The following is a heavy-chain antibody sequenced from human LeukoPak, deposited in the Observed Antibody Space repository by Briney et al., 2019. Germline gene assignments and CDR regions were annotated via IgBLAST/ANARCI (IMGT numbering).Heavy chain of an antibody. CDR2: IYPADSDT. CDR1: GYTFTTYW. Sequence: GESLNISCKGSGYTFTTYWIGWVRQQPGKGLEWMGIIYPADSDTEYSPSFRGQVTISVDKSTSTAYLQWRSLTASDTAIYHCARKVYCRTTRCHYGLDVWGQGTTVTVSS. J-gene: IGHJ6*02. CDR3: ARKVYCRTTRCHYGLDV. V-gene: IGHV5-51*01. D-gene: IGHD2-2*01.